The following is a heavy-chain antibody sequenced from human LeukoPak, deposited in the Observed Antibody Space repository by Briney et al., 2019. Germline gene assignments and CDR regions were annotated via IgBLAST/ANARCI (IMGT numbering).Heavy chain of an antibody. CDR2: ISSSASTI. Sequence: GGSLRLSCAASGFTFSSYAMSWVRQAPGKGLGWVSYISSSASTIYYADSVKGRFTISRDNAKNSLYLQMNSLRAEDTAVYYCARGVFYSSDYSNCFDPWGQGTLVTVSS. CDR3: ARGVFYSSDYSNCFDP. CDR1: GFTFSSYA. D-gene: IGHD6-19*01. V-gene: IGHV3-48*03. J-gene: IGHJ5*02.